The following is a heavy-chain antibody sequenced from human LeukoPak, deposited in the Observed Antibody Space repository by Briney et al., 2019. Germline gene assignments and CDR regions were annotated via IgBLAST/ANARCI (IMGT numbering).Heavy chain of an antibody. Sequence: PGGSLRLSCAASGFTFSSYSMNWVRQAPGKGQEWVSSISSSSSYIYYADSVKGRFTISRDNAKNSLYLQMNSLRAEDTAVYYCAREDVRGVIISYYYYGMDVWGQGTTVTVSS. CDR3: AREDVRGVIISYYYYGMDV. V-gene: IGHV3-21*01. D-gene: IGHD3-10*01. CDR1: GFTFSSYS. J-gene: IGHJ6*02. CDR2: ISSSSSYI.